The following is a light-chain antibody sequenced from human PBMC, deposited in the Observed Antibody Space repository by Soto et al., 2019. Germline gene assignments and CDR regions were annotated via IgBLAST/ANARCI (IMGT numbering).Light chain of an antibody. J-gene: IGLJ1*01. V-gene: IGLV2-14*01. CDR1: SSDVGRYTF. CDR2: EVS. CDR3: SSYTSSRTDV. Sequence: QSVLTQPASVSGSPGQSITISCTGTSSDVGRYTFVSWYQQHPGKAPKLMMYEVSNRPSGVSNRFSGSKSGNTASLTISGLQAEDEADYYCSSYTSSRTDVFGRGTKGTVL.